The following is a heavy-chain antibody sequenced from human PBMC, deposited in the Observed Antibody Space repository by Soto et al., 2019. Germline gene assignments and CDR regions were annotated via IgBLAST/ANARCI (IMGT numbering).Heavy chain of an antibody. J-gene: IGHJ4*02. V-gene: IGHV3-48*02. CDR2: ISTSSSTI. D-gene: IGHD1-26*01. CDR1: GFTFSSYN. Sequence: EVQLVESGGGLVQPGGSLRLSCAASGFTFSSYNMNWVRQAPGKGLECISYISTSSSTIYYADSVKGRFTISRDNAKNSLYLPMNSLRDEDTAVYYCARDGVGATDYWGQGTLVTVSS. CDR3: ARDGVGATDY.